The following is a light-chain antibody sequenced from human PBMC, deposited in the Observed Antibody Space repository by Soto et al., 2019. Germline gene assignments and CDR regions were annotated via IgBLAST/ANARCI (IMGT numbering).Light chain of an antibody. Sequence: DIQMTQSPSFLSASVGDRVTITCRASQDIRTSLNWYQQKPGKAPKFLIYVASSLQTGVPPRFSGSGSGTDFTLTICGLQAEDYATYFCQQTYSDPPWTFGQGTKVDIK. CDR3: QQTYSDPPWT. J-gene: IGKJ1*01. CDR1: QDIRTS. V-gene: IGKV1-39*01. CDR2: VAS.